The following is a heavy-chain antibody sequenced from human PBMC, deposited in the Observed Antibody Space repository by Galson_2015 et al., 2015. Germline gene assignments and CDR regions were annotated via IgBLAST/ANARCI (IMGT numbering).Heavy chain of an antibody. Sequence: QSGAEVKKPGESLTISCKGSGYSFTSYWIGWVRQMPGKGLEWMGIIYPGDSDTRYSPSFQGRVTISADKSISTAYLQWSSLKASDTAMYYCARRDLTGGIPGGAFDIWGQGTMVTVSS. D-gene: IGHD7-27*01. CDR2: IYPGDSDT. CDR1: GYSFTSYW. J-gene: IGHJ3*02. V-gene: IGHV5-51*01. CDR3: ARRDLTGGIPGGAFDI.